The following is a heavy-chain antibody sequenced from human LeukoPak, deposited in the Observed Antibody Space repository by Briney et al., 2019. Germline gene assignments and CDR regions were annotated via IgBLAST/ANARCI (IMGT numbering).Heavy chain of an antibody. V-gene: IGHV4-59*12. D-gene: IGHD3-10*01. CDR2: IYYSGST. CDR1: GGSISSYY. J-gene: IGHJ4*02. CDR3: ARGAVMVRGVVDY. Sequence: SETLSLTCTVSGGSISSYYWSWIRQPPGKGLEWIGYIYYSGSTNYNPSLKSRVTISVDTSKNQFSLKLSSVTAADTAVYYCARGAVMVRGVVDYWGQGTLVTVSS.